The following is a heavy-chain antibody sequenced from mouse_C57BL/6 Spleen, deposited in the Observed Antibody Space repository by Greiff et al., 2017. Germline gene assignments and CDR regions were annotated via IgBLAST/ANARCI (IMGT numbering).Heavy chain of an antibody. CDR2: IYPGDGDT. J-gene: IGHJ2*01. Sequence: VQLQQSGPELVKPGASVKISCKASGYAFSSSWMNWVKQRPGKGLEWIGRIYPGDGDTNYNGKFKGKATLTADKSSSTAYMQLRSLTSEDSAVYFCARTGITTVGADYWGQGTTRTVSS. D-gene: IGHD1-1*01. V-gene: IGHV1-82*01. CDR3: ARTGITTVGADY. CDR1: GYAFSSSW.